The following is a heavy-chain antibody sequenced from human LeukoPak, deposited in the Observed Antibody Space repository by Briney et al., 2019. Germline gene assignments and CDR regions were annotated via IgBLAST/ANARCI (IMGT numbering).Heavy chain of an antibody. D-gene: IGHD6-13*01. CDR2: INHRVST. CDR3: ARRNRYSSSWYKQGFDP. V-gene: IGHV4-34*01. CDR1: GGSFSGYY. J-gene: IGHJ5*02. Sequence: SETLSLTCAVYGGSFSGYYWSWVRQPPGKGREWIGEINHRVSTNYNPYLKSRVTISVDTSKNQFSLKLSSVTAADTAVYYCARRNRYSSSWYKQGFDPWGQGTLVTVSS.